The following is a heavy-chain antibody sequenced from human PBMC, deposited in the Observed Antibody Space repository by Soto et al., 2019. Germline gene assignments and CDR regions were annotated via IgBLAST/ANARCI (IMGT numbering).Heavy chain of an antibody. V-gene: IGHV3-23*01. D-gene: IGHD4-17*01. J-gene: IGHJ5*02. CDR3: AKEGPESDYGDYGGWFDP. Sequence: GGSLRLSCAASGFTFSSYAMSWVRQAPGKGLEWVSAISGSGGSTYYADSVKGRFTISRDNSKNTLYLQMNSLRAEDTAVYYCAKEGPESDYGDYGGWFDPWGQGTLVTVSS. CDR1: GFTFSSYA. CDR2: ISGSGGST.